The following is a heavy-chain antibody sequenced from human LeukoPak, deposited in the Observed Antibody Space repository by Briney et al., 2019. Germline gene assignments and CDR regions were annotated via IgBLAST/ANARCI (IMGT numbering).Heavy chain of an antibody. Sequence: PGGSLRLSCAASGFTFSKYWMLWVRQALGKGLSSVSRINTDGTVTTYADSVKGRFTVSRDNADNTMFLQMNSVRDEDTAVYYCATKQWLAPPPDSWGQGTPVTVSS. V-gene: IGHV3-74*01. J-gene: IGHJ4*02. D-gene: IGHD6-19*01. CDR2: INTDGTVT. CDR1: GFTFSKYW. CDR3: ATKQWLAPPPDS.